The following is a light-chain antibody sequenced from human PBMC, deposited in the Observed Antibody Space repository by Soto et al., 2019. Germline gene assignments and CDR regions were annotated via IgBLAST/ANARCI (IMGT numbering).Light chain of an antibody. Sequence: QSVLTQPPSVSGAPGQRVTISCTGSSSNIGAGYDVHWYQQLPGTAPKLLIYGNSNRPSGVPDRFSGSKSGTSASLAITWLQAEDEADYYCQSFDSSLSAFFGTGTKVTVL. CDR2: GNS. V-gene: IGLV1-40*01. CDR3: QSFDSSLSAF. CDR1: SSNIGAGYD. J-gene: IGLJ1*01.